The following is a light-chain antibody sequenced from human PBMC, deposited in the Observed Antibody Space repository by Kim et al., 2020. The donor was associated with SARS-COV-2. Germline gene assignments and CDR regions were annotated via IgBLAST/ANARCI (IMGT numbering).Light chain of an antibody. CDR3: QQYSASPDYT. V-gene: IGKV3-20*01. CDR2: GTS. CDR1: QSVNSKF. J-gene: IGKJ2*01. Sequence: SPGERATLSCRARQSVNSKFFAWYQQKPGQGPRLLIYGTSTRATGIPDRFSGSGSGTDFSLTISRVEPEDFAVYYCQQYSASPDYTFGQGTKLEI.